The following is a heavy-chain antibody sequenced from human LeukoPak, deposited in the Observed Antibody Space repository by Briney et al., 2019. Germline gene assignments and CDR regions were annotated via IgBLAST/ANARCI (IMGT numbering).Heavy chain of an antibody. CDR3: VKDRGYSTFDY. CDR2: MNQDGSER. CDR1: GFLYSNSW. D-gene: IGHD4-23*01. V-gene: IGHV3-7*03. Sequence: GGSLRLSCEASGFLYSNSWMSWVRQAPGKGLEWVANMNQDGSERNYVDSVKGRLTISRDNAKGSLYLQMNGLRAEDTAVYFCVKDRGYSTFDYWGQGTLVTDSS. J-gene: IGHJ4*02.